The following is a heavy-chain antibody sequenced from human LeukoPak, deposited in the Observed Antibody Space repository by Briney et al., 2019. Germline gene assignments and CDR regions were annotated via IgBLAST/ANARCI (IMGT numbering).Heavy chain of an antibody. V-gene: IGHV4-4*07. CDR2: IYTSGSTNS. Sequence: PSETLSLTCTVSGASISSYYWSWIRQPAGKGLEWIGHIYTSGSTNSNYNPSLKSRVTMSVDTSKNQFSLKLNSVTAADTAVYYCARPGVGSGRYGAFDIWGQGTMVTVSS. D-gene: IGHD5-18*01. CDR1: GASISSYY. J-gene: IGHJ3*02. CDR3: ARPGVGSGRYGAFDI.